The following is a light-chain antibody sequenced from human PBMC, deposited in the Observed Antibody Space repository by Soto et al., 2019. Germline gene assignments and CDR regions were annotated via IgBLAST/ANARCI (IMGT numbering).Light chain of an antibody. CDR3: QQYNSWPLT. V-gene: IGKV3-15*01. Sequence: EIVMTQSPATLSVSPGERATLSCRASQTTNTYLAWYQHKPGQAPRLVIDGASTRATGIPARFSGSGSGTEFTLTISSLQSEDFAVYYCQQYNSWPLTFGGGTKVDIK. CDR2: GAS. CDR1: QTTNTY. J-gene: IGKJ4*01.